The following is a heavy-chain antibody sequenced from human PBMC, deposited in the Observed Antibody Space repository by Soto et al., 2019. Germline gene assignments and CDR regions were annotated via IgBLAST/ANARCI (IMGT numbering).Heavy chain of an antibody. CDR2: MSSGGSII. CDR1: GFTFSRDN. J-gene: IGHJ4*02. CDR3: AREGDGSRWFNYFDY. Sequence: EMQLVESGGGLVQPGGSLRLACAASGFTFSRDNMNWVRQAPGKGLEWVSYMSSGGSIIYYADSVKGRFTISRDNAKNSLYLQMNSLRAEDTAVYYCAREGDGSRWFNYFDYWGQGTQVTVSS. D-gene: IGHD6-13*01. V-gene: IGHV3-48*01.